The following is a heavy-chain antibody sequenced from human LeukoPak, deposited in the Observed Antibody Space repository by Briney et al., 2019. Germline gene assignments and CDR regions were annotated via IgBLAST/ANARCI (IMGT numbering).Heavy chain of an antibody. D-gene: IGHD4-17*01. CDR2: IYTSENT. Sequence: PSETLSLTCTVSGGYIGSYYWSWIRQPTGKGLEWLGRIYTSENTDYNPSLKSRVTMSVDMSTSQFSLRLTSVTAADTAVYYCAREGDYGDYSKSFYYMDVWGKGTTVTVSS. J-gene: IGHJ6*03. CDR3: AREGDYGDYSKSFYYMDV. CDR1: GGYIGSYY. V-gene: IGHV4-4*07.